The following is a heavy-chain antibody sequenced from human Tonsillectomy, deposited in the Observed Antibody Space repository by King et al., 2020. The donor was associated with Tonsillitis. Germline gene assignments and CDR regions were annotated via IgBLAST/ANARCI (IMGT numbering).Heavy chain of an antibody. CDR2: IFHTGST. J-gene: IGHJ4*02. CDR1: GGSISSGGFS. V-gene: IGHV4-30-2*01. D-gene: IGHD2-21*02. CDR3: ARVGGGDVPFDY. Sequence: LQLQESGSGLVKPSQTLSLTCAVSGGSISSGGFSWSWIRQPPGKGLEWIGCIFHTGSTYYNPSLKSRVTISVDRSKSQFSLKLSSVTAADTAVYYCARVGGGDVPFDYWGQGTLVAVSS.